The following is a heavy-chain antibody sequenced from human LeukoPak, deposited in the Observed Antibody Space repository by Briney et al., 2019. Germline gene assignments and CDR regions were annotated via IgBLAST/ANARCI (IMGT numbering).Heavy chain of an antibody. D-gene: IGHD2-8*02. CDR3: ARVYCTGVDCYFDY. CDR2: IYPNSGGT. V-gene: IGHV1-2*06. Sequence: ASVKVSCKASGYTFSGFYIHWVRQAPGQGLEWLGRIYPNSGGTDYAQKFQGRVTMTRDTSISTAYMELSRLRSDDTATYSCARVYCTGVDCYFDYWGQGTLVTVSS. J-gene: IGHJ4*02. CDR1: GYTFSGFY.